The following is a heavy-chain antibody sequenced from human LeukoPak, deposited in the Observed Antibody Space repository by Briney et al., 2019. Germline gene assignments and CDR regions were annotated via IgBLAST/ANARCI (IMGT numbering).Heavy chain of an antibody. CDR3: ARAGATETTHFDY. J-gene: IGHJ4*02. CDR2: ISASSGNT. V-gene: IGHV1-18*01. D-gene: IGHD4-17*01. CDR1: GYSFSIFG. Sequence: ASVKVSCKASGYSFSIFGMTWVRQAPGQGLEWMGWISASSGNTNYAPKLQGRVTMTTDTSTNTAYMELRSLKSDDTAVYYCARAGATETTHFDYWGQGTLVTVSS.